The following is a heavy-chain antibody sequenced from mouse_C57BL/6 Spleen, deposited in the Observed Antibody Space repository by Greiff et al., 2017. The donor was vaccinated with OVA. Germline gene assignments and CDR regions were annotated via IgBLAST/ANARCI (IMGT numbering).Heavy chain of an antibody. J-gene: IGHJ4*01. Sequence: EVQLQESGAELVKPGASVKLSCTASGFNIKDYYMHWVKQRTEQGLEWIGRIDPEDGETKYAPKFQGKATITADTSSNTANLQLSSLTSEDTAVYYCASSKGTDGYLGYYAMDYWGQGTSVTVSS. D-gene: IGHD2-3*01. CDR1: GFNIKDYY. V-gene: IGHV14-2*01. CDR3: ASSKGTDGYLGYYAMDY. CDR2: IDPEDGET.